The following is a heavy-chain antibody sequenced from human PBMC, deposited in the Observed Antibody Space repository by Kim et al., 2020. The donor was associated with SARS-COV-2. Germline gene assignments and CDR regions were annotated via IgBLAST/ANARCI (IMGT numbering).Heavy chain of an antibody. Sequence: SVKVSCKASGGTFSSYAISWVRQAPGQGLEWMGGFIPIFGTANYAQKFQGRVTITADESTSTAYMELSSLRSEDTAVYYCARHEEYSYGYVGFDYWGQGTLVTVSS. V-gene: IGHV1-69*13. CDR2: FIPIFGTA. CDR1: GGTFSSYA. CDR3: ARHEEYSYGYVGFDY. J-gene: IGHJ4*02. D-gene: IGHD5-18*01.